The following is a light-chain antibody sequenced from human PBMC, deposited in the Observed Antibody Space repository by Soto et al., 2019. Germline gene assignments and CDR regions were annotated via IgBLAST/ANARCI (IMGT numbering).Light chain of an antibody. J-gene: IGKJ3*01. CDR2: AAS. CDR1: QSISSY. CDR3: QQSYSTPPEFT. V-gene: IGKV1-39*01. Sequence: DIQMTQSPSSLSASVGDRVTITCRASQSISSYLNWYQQKPGKAPKLLIYAASSLQSGVPSRFSGSGSGTDFTLTISSLQTEDFATYYGQQSYSTPPEFTFGPGTKVDIK.